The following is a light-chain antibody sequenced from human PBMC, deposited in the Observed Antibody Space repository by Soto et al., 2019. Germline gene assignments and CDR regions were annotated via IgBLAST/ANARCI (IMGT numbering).Light chain of an antibody. Sequence: DIQLTQSPSFVSASVGERVTITCRASQDIGRYLAWYQQKPGEAPKLLISAASTLQSGVPSRFSGSGSGTECTLTVSYLLPEDFATYYCQQLYSYSSFGQGTRLEIK. CDR2: AAS. CDR1: QDIGRY. V-gene: IGKV1-9*01. CDR3: QQLYSYSS. J-gene: IGKJ5*01.